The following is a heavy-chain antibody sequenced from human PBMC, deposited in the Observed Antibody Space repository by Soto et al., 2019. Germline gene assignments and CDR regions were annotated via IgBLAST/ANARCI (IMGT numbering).Heavy chain of an antibody. CDR1: GGSVSSGSYF. V-gene: IGHV4-39*01. D-gene: IGHD1-26*01. CDR2: IYYRGST. CDR3: ARLSFSGSYYVTPAAYFQP. J-gene: IGHJ1*01. Sequence: SETLSLTCTVSGGSVSSGSYFWGWIRQPPGKGLEWIGTIYYRGSTYYNPSLKSRVTISVDTSKNQFSLKLSSVTAADTAVYYCARLSFSGSYYVTPAAYFQPWGQGPPVT.